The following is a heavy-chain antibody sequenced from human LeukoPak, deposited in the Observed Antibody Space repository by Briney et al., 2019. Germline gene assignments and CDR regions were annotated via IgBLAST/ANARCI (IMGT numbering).Heavy chain of an antibody. CDR2: ISSGSTYI. CDR3: ARDHQGYCSGGSCTYFDY. D-gene: IGHD2-15*01. Sequence: GGSLRLSCAASGFTFSTYSMNWVRQAPGKGLEWVSSISSGSTYIYYAESVKGRFTISRDNAKNSLYLQMNSLRAEDTAVYYCARDHQGYCSGGSCTYFDYWGQGTLLTVSS. J-gene: IGHJ4*02. V-gene: IGHV3-21*01. CDR1: GFTFSTYS.